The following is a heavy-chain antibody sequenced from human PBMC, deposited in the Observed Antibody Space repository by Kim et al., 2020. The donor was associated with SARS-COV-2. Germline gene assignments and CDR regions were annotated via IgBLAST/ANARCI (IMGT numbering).Heavy chain of an antibody. CDR3: ARGGYNWKYVPFDI. CDR1: GGSFSGYY. CDR2: INHSGST. J-gene: IGHJ3*02. Sequence: SETLSLTCAVYGGSFSGYYWSWIRQPPGKGLEWIGEINHSGSTNYNPSLKSGVTISVDTSKNQFSLKLSSVTAADTAVYYCARGGYNWKYVPFDIWGEG. V-gene: IGHV4-34*01. D-gene: IGHD1-7*01.